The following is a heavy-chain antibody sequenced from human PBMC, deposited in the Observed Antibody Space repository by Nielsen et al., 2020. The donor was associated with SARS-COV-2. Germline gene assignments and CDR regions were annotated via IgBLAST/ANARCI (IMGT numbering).Heavy chain of an antibody. CDR2: IYYSGST. CDR3: AREGFDWHYDY. CDR1: GGSISSYS. J-gene: IGHJ4*02. D-gene: IGHD3-9*01. Sequence: SETLSLTCTVSGGSISSYSWSWIRQPPGKGLEWIGYIYYSGSTNYSPSLKSRVTMSVDTSKSQFSLKLSSVTAADTAVYYCAREGFDWHYDYWGQGALVTVSS. V-gene: IGHV4-59*01.